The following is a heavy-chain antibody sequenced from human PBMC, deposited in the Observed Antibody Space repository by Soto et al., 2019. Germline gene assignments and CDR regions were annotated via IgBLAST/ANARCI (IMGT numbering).Heavy chain of an antibody. CDR2: IYTSGST. D-gene: IGHD3-22*01. V-gene: IGHV4-4*07. CDR3: ARAQQEDDYYDSSGYPHYFDY. CDR1: GGSISSYY. J-gene: IGHJ4*02. Sequence: SETLSLTCTVSGGSISSYYWSWIRQPAGKGLEWIGRIYTSGSTNYNPSLKSRVTMSVDTSKNQFSLKLSSVTAADTAVYYCARAQQEDDYYDSSGYPHYFDYWGQGTLVTVS.